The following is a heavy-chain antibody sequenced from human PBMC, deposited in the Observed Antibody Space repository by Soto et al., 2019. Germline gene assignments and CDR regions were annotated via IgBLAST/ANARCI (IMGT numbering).Heavy chain of an antibody. D-gene: IGHD5-12*01. CDR3: AKDSFINLRGYDSY. CDR1: GFTFSTYP. V-gene: IGHV3-23*01. Sequence: PGGSLRLSCAASGFTFSTYPMIWVRQAPGKGLEWVSAISGSGDSTYYAASVKGRFTISRDNSKNTLYLKMSSLRAEDTAIYYCAKDSFINLRGYDSYWGQGTLVTVSS. J-gene: IGHJ4*02. CDR2: ISGSGDST.